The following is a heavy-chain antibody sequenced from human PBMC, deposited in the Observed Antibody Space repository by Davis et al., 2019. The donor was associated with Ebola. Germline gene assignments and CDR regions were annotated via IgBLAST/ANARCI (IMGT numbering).Heavy chain of an antibody. V-gene: IGHV4-59*01. CDR1: GGSISSYY. J-gene: IGHJ4*02. CDR3: ARVDTAMAFDY. CDR2: IYYSGST. Sequence: SETLSLTCTVSGGSISSYYWSWIRQPPGKGLEWIGYIYYSGSTNYNPSLKSRVTISVDTSKNQFSLKLSSVTAADTAVYYCARVDTAMAFDYWGQGTLVTVSS. D-gene: IGHD5-18*01.